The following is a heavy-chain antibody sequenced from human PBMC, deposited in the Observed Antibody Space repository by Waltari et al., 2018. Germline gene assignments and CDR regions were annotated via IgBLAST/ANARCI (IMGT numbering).Heavy chain of an antibody. CDR3: ARRPYDSSGYKGFDY. CDR2: IYYSGST. D-gene: IGHD3-22*01. V-gene: IGHV4-39*01. Sequence: QLQLQESGPGLVKPSETLSLTCTVSGGSIRSSSYYCGWIRQPPGKGLEWIGSIYYSGSTYYNPSLKSRVTISVDTSKNQFSLKLSSVTAADTAVYYCARRPYDSSGYKGFDYWGQGTLVTVSS. CDR1: GGSIRSSSYY. J-gene: IGHJ4*02.